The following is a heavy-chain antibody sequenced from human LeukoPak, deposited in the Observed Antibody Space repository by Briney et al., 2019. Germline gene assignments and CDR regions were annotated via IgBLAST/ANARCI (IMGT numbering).Heavy chain of an antibody. CDR1: GFTFSNYA. Sequence: GGSLRLSCAASGFTFSNYAMSWVRQAPGKGLEWVSAISATGGTTYYADSVKGRFTISRDNAKNSLCLQMNSLRAEDTAVYYCARRGIAVAGTLFFYYYYYMDVWGKGTTVTISS. D-gene: IGHD6-19*01. J-gene: IGHJ6*03. CDR3: ARRGIAVAGTLFFYYYYYMDV. V-gene: IGHV3-23*01. CDR2: ISATGGTT.